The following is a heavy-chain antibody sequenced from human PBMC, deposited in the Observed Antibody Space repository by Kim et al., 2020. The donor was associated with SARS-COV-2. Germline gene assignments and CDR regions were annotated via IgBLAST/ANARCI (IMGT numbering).Heavy chain of an antibody. CDR3: ARDLKGNPSGATIQGREFGDYYYYGMDV. Sequence: GGSLRLSCAASGFTFSSYSMNWVRQAPGKGLEWVSSISSSSSYIYYADSVKGRFTISRDNAKNSLYLQMNSLRAEDTAVYYCARDLKGNPSGATIQGREFGDYYYYGMDVWGQGTTVTVSS. CDR1: GFTFSSYS. V-gene: IGHV3-21*01. CDR2: ISSSSSYI. J-gene: IGHJ6*02. D-gene: IGHD5-12*01.